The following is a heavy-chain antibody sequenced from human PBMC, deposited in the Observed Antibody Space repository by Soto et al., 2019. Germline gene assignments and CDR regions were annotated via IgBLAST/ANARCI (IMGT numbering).Heavy chain of an antibody. D-gene: IGHD4-17*01. CDR3: ARDPATTVVTSLDAFDI. CDR2: IYYTGST. CDR1: GGSIVSGGYY. Sequence: QVQLQESGPGLVKPSQTLSLTCTVSGGSIVSGGYYWSWIRQHPGKGLEWIGYIYYTGSTYYNPYLKRRVIIPVDTSKHQFSLNLSSVTAADTAIYYCARDPATTVVTSLDAFDIWGQGTMVTVSS. V-gene: IGHV4-31*03. J-gene: IGHJ3*02.